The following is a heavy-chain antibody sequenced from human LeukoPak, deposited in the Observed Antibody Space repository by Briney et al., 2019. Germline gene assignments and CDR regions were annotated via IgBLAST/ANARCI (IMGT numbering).Heavy chain of an antibody. Sequence: SETLSLTCAVSGGSISSSNWWSWVRPPPGKGLEWIGEIYHSGSTNYNPSLKSRVTISVDKSKNQFSLKLSSVTAADTAVYYCARDQCSGGSCYDDAFDIWGQGTMVTVSS. J-gene: IGHJ3*02. CDR1: GGSISSSNW. CDR2: IYHSGST. V-gene: IGHV4-4*02. D-gene: IGHD2-15*01. CDR3: ARDQCSGGSCYDDAFDI.